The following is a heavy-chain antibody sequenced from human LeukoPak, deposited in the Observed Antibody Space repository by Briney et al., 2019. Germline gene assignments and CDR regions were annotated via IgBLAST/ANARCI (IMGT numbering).Heavy chain of an antibody. CDR1: GGSFSAYY. CDR3: ARLIVGAPGWFDP. V-gene: IGHV4-34*01. Sequence: SETLSLTCAVYGGSFSAYYWSWIRQPPGKGLEWIGSIYYSGSTYYNPSLKSRVTISVDTSKNQFSLKLSSVTAADTAVYYCARLIVGAPGWFDPWGQGTLVTVSS. D-gene: IGHD1-26*01. CDR2: IYYSGST. J-gene: IGHJ5*02.